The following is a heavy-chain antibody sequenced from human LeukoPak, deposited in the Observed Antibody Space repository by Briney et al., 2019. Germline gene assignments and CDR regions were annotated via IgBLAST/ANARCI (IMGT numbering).Heavy chain of an antibody. D-gene: IGHD1-26*01. CDR3: ASGSYYFDY. CDR2: IYYSGST. J-gene: IGHJ4*02. CDR1: GGSIRSYY. Sequence: SETLSLTCTVSGGSIRSYYRSWIRQPPGKGLERMGYIYYSGSTNYNSSLTSRVTISVDTSKNQFSLKLSSVTAADTAVYYCASGSYYFDYWGQGTLVTVSS. V-gene: IGHV4-59*01.